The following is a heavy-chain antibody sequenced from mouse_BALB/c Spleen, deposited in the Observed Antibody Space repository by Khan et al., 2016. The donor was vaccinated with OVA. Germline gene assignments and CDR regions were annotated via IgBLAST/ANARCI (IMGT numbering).Heavy chain of an antibody. CDR2: ISYSGST. CDR1: GCSITSNYA. CDR3: ARKNDYGYAMDY. V-gene: IGHV3-2*02. D-gene: IGHD1-1*01. Sequence: EVKLLESGPGLVKPSQSLSLTCTVTGCSITSNYAWNWIRQFPGNKLEWMGYISYSGSTSSNPSLKSRISITRYTSKNQFFLQLNSVTTEDTATYYCARKNDYGYAMDYWGQGTSVTVSS. J-gene: IGHJ4*01.